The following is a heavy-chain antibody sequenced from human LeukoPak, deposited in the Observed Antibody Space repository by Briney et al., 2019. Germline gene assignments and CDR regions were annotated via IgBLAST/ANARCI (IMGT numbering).Heavy chain of an antibody. D-gene: IGHD4-23*01. V-gene: IGHV5-51*01. CDR3: GRCALGSGDYGGFDV. CDR2: IRPGDSDI. Sequence: GESLKISCKGSGYRFPNYWIGWVRQMPGKGLEWMGIIRPGDSDIRYSPSFQDQVTISADKSTTTTYLQWSSLKASDTAMYYCGRCALGSGDYGGFDVWGQGTMVTVSS. CDR1: GYRFPNYW. J-gene: IGHJ3*01.